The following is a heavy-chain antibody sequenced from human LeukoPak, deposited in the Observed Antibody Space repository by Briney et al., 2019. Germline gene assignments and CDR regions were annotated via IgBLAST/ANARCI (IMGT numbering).Heavy chain of an antibody. J-gene: IGHJ3*01. Sequence: SETLSLTRAVYGGSFSGYYWSWIRQPPGKGLEWIGYIHYSGNTNYNPSLKSRVTISLDTSKNQFSLNLRSVSAADAAVYYCARGFSPQEGSVWGQGTMVTVSS. CDR3: ARGFSPQEGSV. CDR2: IHYSGNT. CDR1: GGSFSGYY. D-gene: IGHD2/OR15-2a*01. V-gene: IGHV4-59*01.